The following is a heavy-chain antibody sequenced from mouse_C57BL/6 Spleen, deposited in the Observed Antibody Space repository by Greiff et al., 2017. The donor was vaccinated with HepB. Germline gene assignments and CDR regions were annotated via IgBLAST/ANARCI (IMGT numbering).Heavy chain of an antibody. V-gene: IGHV1-22*01. CDR2: INPNNGGT. J-gene: IGHJ4*01. Sequence: EVQLQQSGPELVKPGASVKMSCKASGYTFTDYNMHWVKQSHGKSLEWIGYINPNNGGTSYNQKFKGKATLTVNKSSSTAYMELRSLTSEDSAVYYCARSGDYDGYRYYAMDYWGQGTSVTVSS. CDR1: GYTFTDYN. D-gene: IGHD2-3*01. CDR3: ARSGDYDGYRYYAMDY.